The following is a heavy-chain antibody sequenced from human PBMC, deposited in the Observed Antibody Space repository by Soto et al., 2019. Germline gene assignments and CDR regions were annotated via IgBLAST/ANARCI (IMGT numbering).Heavy chain of an antibody. J-gene: IGHJ6*02. CDR3: AREGFCSSVSCALYSHDFYGMDP. CDR1: GYTFISYG. D-gene: IGHD2-15*01. Sequence: GASVKVSCKASGYTFISYGITWVRQAPGQGLQWMGWISAYNGNTNYAQKLQGRVTMTTDTFTSTAYMDLRSLRSDDTAVYYCAREGFCSSVSCALYSHDFYGMDPWGQANAVTVP. V-gene: IGHV1-18*01. CDR2: ISAYNGNT.